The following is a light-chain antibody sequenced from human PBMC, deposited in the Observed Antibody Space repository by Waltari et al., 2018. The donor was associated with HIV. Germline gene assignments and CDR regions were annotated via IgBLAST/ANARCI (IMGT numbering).Light chain of an antibody. CDR2: WAS. V-gene: IGKV4-1*01. Sequence: QSPDSLVVSLGERATINRKSSQSVLYSSNNKNYLAWYQQKPGQPPKLLIYWASTRESGVPDRFSGSGSGTDFTLTISSLQAEDVAVYYCQQYYSTPLTFGGGTKVEIK. J-gene: IGKJ4*01. CDR1: QSVLYSSNNKNY. CDR3: QQYYSTPLT.